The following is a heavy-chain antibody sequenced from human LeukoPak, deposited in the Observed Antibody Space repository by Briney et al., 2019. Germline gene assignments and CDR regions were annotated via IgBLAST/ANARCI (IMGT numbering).Heavy chain of an antibody. J-gene: IGHJ4*02. D-gene: IGHD1-1*01. Sequence: SETLSLTCTVSGGSISRYYWSWIRQPPGKGLEWIGYVSYSGSTNYNPSLKSRVTISVDTSKNQFSLKLSSVTAPDTAVYYCVRHGTQKYVADYWGQGILVTVSS. CDR2: VSYSGST. CDR1: GGSISRYY. V-gene: IGHV4-59*08. CDR3: VRHGTQKYVADY.